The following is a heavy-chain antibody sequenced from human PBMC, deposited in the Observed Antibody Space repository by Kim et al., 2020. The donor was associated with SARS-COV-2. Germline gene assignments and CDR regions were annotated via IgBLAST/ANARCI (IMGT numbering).Heavy chain of an antibody. V-gene: IGHV1-69*13. CDR1: VGTFIIDV. Sequence: SVKVSCKAAVGTFIIDVSSGVEQSPVPVVECMGGIIPIYVPANYAQKFQGRVTLTADESTSTAYMELSSMRSEDTAVYYCARGAPRPPITPFDYWGQGTLVTVSS. D-gene: IGHD3-10*01. CDR3: ARGAPRPPITPFDY. J-gene: IGHJ4*02. CDR2: IIPIYVPA.